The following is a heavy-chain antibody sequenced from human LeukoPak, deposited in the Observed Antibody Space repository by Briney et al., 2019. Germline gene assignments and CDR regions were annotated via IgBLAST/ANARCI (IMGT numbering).Heavy chain of an antibody. Sequence: SETLSLTCTVSGGSISSGSYYWSWVRQPAGKGLEWIGRIYTSGTTNYNPSLRSRVTISLDTSKNQFSLRLSSVTAADTAVYYCARIEVNTITYDYWGQGTLVTVSS. V-gene: IGHV4-61*02. CDR2: IYTSGTT. CDR3: ARIEVNTITYDY. J-gene: IGHJ4*02. CDR1: GGSISSGSYY. D-gene: IGHD5-24*01.